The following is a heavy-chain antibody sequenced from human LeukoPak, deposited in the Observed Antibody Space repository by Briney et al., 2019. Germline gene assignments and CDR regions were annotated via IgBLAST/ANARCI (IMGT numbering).Heavy chain of an antibody. Sequence: PSETLSLTCTVSGVAITSYYWGWSRQPPGKGLEWIGSFFYGGTTYYNPSLQSRVTISVDTSKNQFSLNLGSVTAADTAVYYCARFGQTGDTHTWGQGTLVTVSS. J-gene: IGHJ5*02. CDR2: FFYGGTT. V-gene: IGHV4-39*01. CDR1: GVAITSYY. CDR3: ARFGQTGDTHT. D-gene: IGHD2-21*02.